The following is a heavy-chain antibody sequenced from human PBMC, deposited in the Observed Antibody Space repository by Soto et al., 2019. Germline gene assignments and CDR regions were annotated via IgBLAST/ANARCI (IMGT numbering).Heavy chain of an antibody. CDR2: ITGSSGVT. V-gene: IGHV3-48*02. J-gene: IGHJ5*02. CDR3: ARDNGMAGSFDP. D-gene: IGHD2-8*01. CDR1: GLTFSSYS. Sequence: PGGSLRLSCAASGLTFSSYSMNWARQAPGKGLEWVAYITGSSGVTYYADSVKGRFTISRDNARNSLHLQMKRLRDEDTAVYYCARDNGMAGSFDPWGQGTLVTVSS.